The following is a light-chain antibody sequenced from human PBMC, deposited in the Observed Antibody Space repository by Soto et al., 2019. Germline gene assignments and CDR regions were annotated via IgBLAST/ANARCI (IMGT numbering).Light chain of an antibody. CDR2: GAS. J-gene: IGKJ1*01. V-gene: IGKV1D-8*01. CDR3: QQYYSLPRT. Sequence: VIWPTQSPSLVSASTGDTVTISCRMSQDIKNYLAWYQQKPGKAPDLLIYGASTLQSGVPSRFSGSGSGTDFNLTISYLQSEDFATYYCQQYYSLPRTFGQGTKVEIK. CDR1: QDIKNY.